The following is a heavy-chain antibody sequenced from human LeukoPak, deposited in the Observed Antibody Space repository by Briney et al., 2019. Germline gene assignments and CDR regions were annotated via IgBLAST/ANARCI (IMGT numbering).Heavy chain of an antibody. V-gene: IGHV3-30*18. D-gene: IGHD6-13*01. Sequence: GGSLRLSCAASGFTFSSSWMFWVRQAPGEGLEWVAVISYDGSNKYYADSVKGRFTISRDNSKNTLYLQMNSLRAEDTAVYYCAKVSGYSSSWYYFDYWGQGTLVTVSS. CDR3: AKVSGYSSSWYYFDY. CDR2: ISYDGSNK. CDR1: GFTFSSSW. J-gene: IGHJ4*02.